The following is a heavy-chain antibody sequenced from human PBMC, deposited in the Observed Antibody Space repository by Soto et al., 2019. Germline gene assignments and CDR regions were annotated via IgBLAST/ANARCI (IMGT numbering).Heavy chain of an antibody. D-gene: IGHD2-15*01. CDR1: GFTFSSYW. J-gene: IGHJ6*02. CDR3: ARDPHLGYCSGGSCAGSYYYYYYGMDV. V-gene: IGHV3-74*01. CDR2: INIDGSST. Sequence: GGSLRLSCAASGFTFSSYWIHWGRQAPGKGLVWVSRINIDGSSTSYADSVKGRFTISRDNAKNTLYLQMNSLRAEDTAVYYCARDPHLGYCSGGSCAGSYYYYYYGMDVWGQGTTVTVSS.